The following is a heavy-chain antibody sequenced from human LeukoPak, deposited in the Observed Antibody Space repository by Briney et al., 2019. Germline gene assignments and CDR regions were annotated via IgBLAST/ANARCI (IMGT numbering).Heavy chain of an antibody. Sequence: VRSLRLSCAASGXTFSSIAVHCVRQAPGKGLEWGAGLSYDGSTTYYAASLKGRFTIFRDNSKNTLYLQMNSLRAEDTALYHCARDRYKTSPDYWGQGTLVTVSS. J-gene: IGHJ4*02. D-gene: IGHD1-14*01. CDR3: ARDRYKTSPDY. CDR1: GXTFSSIA. V-gene: IGHV3-30-3*01. CDR2: LSYDGSTT.